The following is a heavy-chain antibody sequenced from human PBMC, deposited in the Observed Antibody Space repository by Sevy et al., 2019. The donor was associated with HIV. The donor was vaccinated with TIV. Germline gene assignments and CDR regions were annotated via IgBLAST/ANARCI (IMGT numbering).Heavy chain of an antibody. CDR2: IYYSGST. V-gene: IGHV4-39*01. CDR1: GGSISSSSYY. CDR3: ARLERGPNYYYYMDV. J-gene: IGHJ6*03. Sequence: SETLSLTCTVSGGSISSSSYYWGWIRQSPGKGLEWIGSIYYSGSTYYNPSLKSRVTISVDTSKTQFSLKLSSVAAADTAVYYCARLERGPNYYYYMDVWGKGTTVTVS.